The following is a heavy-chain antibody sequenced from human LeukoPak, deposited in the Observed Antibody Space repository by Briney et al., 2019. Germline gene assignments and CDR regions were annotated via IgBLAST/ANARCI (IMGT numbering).Heavy chain of an antibody. CDR2: LFSTGSA. D-gene: IGHD3-3*01. Sequence: PSETLSLTCSVSGASLTRPTYYQWSWIRRPPGKGLELIGSLFSTGSATLNPSLKSRVTMSLDTSKSQFSLKLSSVTAEDSAVYYCARFKSGGFSYFDSWGQGTLVAVSS. J-gene: IGHJ4*02. CDR3: ARFKSGGFSYFDS. V-gene: IGHV4-61*01. CDR1: GASLTRPTYY.